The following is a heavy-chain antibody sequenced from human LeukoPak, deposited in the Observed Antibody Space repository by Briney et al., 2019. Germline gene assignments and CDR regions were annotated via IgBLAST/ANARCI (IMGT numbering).Heavy chain of an antibody. CDR2: FIPIFGTA. V-gene: IGHV1-69*13. J-gene: IGHJ4*02. D-gene: IGHD2-2*01. Sequence: SVKLSCKASGGTFSSYAISWVRQAPGQGLEWMGGFIPIFGTANYAQKFQGRVTITADESTSTAYMELSSLRSEDTAVYYCARAYCSSTSCYPVDYWGQGTLVTVSS. CDR3: ARAYCSSTSCYPVDY. CDR1: GGTFSSYA.